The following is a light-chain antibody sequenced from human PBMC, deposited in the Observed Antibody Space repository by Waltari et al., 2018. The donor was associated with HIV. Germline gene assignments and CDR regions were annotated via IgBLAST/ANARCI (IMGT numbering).Light chain of an antibody. CDR3: QQYYNWPPLT. V-gene: IGKV3-15*01. Sequence: EIVMTQSPATLSVFPGDRATLSCRASQSVSSNLAWYQQKPGQAPRPLIYGASTRATGIPARFSGSGSGTEFTLTISSLQSEDFAVYYCQQYYNWPPLTFG. J-gene: IGKJ4*01. CDR1: QSVSSN. CDR2: GAS.